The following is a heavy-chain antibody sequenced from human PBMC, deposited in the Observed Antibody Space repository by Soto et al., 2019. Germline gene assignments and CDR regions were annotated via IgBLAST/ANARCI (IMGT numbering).Heavy chain of an antibody. CDR2: IDPSDSYT. V-gene: IGHV5-10-1*01. Sequence: GESLKISCKGSGYSFTSYWISWVRQMPGEGLEWMGRIDPSDSYTNYSPSFQGHVTISADKSIRTAYLQWSSLKASDTAMYYCARHPALDNGDSNNWFDPWGKGTLVTVAS. CDR3: ARHPALDNGDSNNWFDP. J-gene: IGHJ5*01. CDR1: GYSFTSYW. D-gene: IGHD4-17*01.